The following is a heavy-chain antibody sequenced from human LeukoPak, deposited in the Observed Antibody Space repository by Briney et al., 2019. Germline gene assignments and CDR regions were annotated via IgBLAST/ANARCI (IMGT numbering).Heavy chain of an antibody. CDR3: ARAGYSSGYL. CDR2: IYYSGST. V-gene: IGHV4-59*01. D-gene: IGHD6-19*01. CDR1: VGSISSYY. Sequence: SETLSLTCTVSVGSISSYYWSWVRQPPGKGLEWVGYIYYSGSTNYNPYLTGRGPISVDKSNNQFSLKLSSVTAADTAVYYCARAGYSSGYLWGQGTRVTVSS. J-gene: IGHJ5*02.